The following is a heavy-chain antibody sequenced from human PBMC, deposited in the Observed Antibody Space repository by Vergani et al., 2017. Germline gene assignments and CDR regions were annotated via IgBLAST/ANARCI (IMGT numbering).Heavy chain of an antibody. D-gene: IGHD4-17*01. CDR1: GGTFSSYT. CDR2: IIPILGIA. CDR3: ARNGESYYYYYGMDV. Sequence: QVQLVQSGAEVKKPGSSVKVSCKASGGTFSSYTISWVRQAPGQGLEWMGRIIPILGIANYAQKFQGRVTITADKSTSTAYMERSSLRSEDTAVYYCARNGESYYYYYGMDVWGQGTTVTVSS. J-gene: IGHJ6*02. V-gene: IGHV1-69*02.